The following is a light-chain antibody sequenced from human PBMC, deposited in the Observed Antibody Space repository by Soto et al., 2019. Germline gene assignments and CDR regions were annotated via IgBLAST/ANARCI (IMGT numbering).Light chain of an antibody. CDR1: QSITIY. CDR2: SAS. J-gene: IGKJ3*01. V-gene: IGKV1-39*01. Sequence: DIQMTQSPSSLSASVGDRVTITCRASQSITIYLNWYQQKPGKAPKLLIYSASTLQSGVPSRFSCSGSGADFTLTISSLQPEDFDTYYCKQSYSSPLTFGPGTRVDIK. CDR3: KQSYSSPLT.